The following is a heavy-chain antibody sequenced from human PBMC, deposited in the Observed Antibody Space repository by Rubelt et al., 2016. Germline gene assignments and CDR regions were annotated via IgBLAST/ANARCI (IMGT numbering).Heavy chain of an antibody. CDR1: GFSLSTNGVG. CDR3: AHFDSPGIAAPS. CDR2: IYYDNDK. J-gene: IGHJ5*02. V-gene: IGHV2-5*02. D-gene: IGHD6-13*01. Sequence: QITLKESGPTLVKPTQTLTLTCTFSGFSLSTNGVGVGWVRQPPGKALEWLAVIYYDNDKRYSPSLKTRLTITKDTSKNQVVLTMTNMDPGDTAKYYCAHFDSPGIAAPSWGQGTPVTVSS.